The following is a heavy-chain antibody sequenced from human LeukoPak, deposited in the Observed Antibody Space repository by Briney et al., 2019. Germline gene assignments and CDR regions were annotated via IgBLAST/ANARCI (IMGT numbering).Heavy chain of an antibody. CDR2: INPSGGST. V-gene: IGHV1-46*01. J-gene: IGHJ3*02. Sequence: ASVKVSCKASGYTFTSYYTHWVRQAPGQGLEWMGIINPSGGSTSYAQKFQGRVTMTRDTSASTVYMELSSLRSEDTAVYYCAREYYYDSSGYPDAFDIWGQGTMVTVSS. CDR1: GYTFTSYY. CDR3: AREYYYDSSGYPDAFDI. D-gene: IGHD3-22*01.